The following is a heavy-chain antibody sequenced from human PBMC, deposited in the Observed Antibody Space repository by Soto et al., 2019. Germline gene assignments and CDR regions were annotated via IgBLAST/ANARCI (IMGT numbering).Heavy chain of an antibody. V-gene: IGHV3-23*01. CDR1: GFTFKDYA. CDR3: ARDRTFNDFYGMDV. CDR2: ISGSGVRT. J-gene: IGHJ6*02. Sequence: DVHLLESGGGLVQTGGSLRVSCVASGFTFKDYAMSWVRQAPGGGREWVAGISGSGVRTYYAGSVKGRFTISRDNSKMTVYLQMNNLRADDTAVYYCARDRTFNDFYGMDVWGQGTTVTVSS.